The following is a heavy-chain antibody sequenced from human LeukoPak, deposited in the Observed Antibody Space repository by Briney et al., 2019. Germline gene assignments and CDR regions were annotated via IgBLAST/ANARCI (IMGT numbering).Heavy chain of an antibody. CDR2: ISSTSTI. D-gene: IGHD3-3*01. V-gene: IGHV3-48*01. J-gene: IGHJ4*02. CDR3: ARAPLEWLSSRLYFDY. CDR1: GFTFSSYT. Sequence: GGSLRLSCAASGFTFSSYTMTWVRQAPGKGLEWVSYISSTSTIYYADSVKGRFTISRDNAKNSLYLQMSSLRAEDTAVYYCARAPLEWLSSRLYFDYWGQGTLVTVSS.